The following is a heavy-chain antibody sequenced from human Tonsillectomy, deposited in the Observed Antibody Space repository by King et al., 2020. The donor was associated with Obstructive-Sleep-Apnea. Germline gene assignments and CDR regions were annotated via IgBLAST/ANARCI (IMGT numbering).Heavy chain of an antibody. CDR1: GGSISSGGYY. D-gene: IGHD3-22*01. CDR2: IYYSGST. J-gene: IGHJ3*02. Sequence: VQLQESGPGLVKPSQTLSLTCTVSGGSISSGGYYWSWIRQHPGKGLEWIGYIYYSGSTYYNPSLKSRVTISVETSKNQFSLKLSSVTAAVTAVYYCATDGLHSYYDDSSGYYHVGAFDIWGQGTMVTVSS. V-gene: IGHV4-31*03. CDR3: ATDGLHSYYDDSSGYYHVGAFDI.